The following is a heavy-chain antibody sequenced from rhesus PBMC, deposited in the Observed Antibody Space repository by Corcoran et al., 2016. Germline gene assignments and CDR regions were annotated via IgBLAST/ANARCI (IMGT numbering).Heavy chain of an antibody. D-gene: IGHD4-23*01. V-gene: IGHV3S42*01. Sequence: VQLVESGGGWAKPGGSLVLSLYAVGSHLRCCWIHGVRQIAGKGLEWNSAINSGGGSTYYADSVKGRFTISRDNSKNTLSLQMNSLRAEDTAVYYCAKEGRNTGNFDYWGQGVLVTVSA. CDR1: GSHLRCCW. CDR3: AKEGRNTGNFDY. J-gene: IGHJ4*01. CDR2: INSGGGST.